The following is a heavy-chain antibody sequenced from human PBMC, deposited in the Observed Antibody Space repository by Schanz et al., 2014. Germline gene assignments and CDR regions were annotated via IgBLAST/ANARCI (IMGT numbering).Heavy chain of an antibody. J-gene: IGHJ6*03. CDR1: EFTFSSYK. Sequence: VQLVESGGGLVKPGGSLRLSCEASEFTFSSYKMNWVRQPPGKGLEWIGEIYHSGNTNYNASLKSRVTISVDKSKNQFPLRVRSLPAADTAVYYCARGGARRFPVVPDAIQGLRGHYYYYYLDVWGKGTTVTASS. CDR3: ARGGARRFPVVPDAIQGLRGHYYYYYLDV. D-gene: IGHD2-2*02. CDR2: IYHSGNT. V-gene: IGHV4-4*02.